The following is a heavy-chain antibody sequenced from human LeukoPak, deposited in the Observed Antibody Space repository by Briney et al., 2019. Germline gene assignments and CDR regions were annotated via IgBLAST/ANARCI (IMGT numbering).Heavy chain of an antibody. J-gene: IGHJ6*03. CDR1: GGTFSSYA. Sequence: SVKVSCKASGGTFSSYAISWVRQAPGQGLEWMGGIIPIFGTANYAQKFQGRVTMTRNTSISTAYMELSSLRSEDTAVYYCALVFYDYYYYYMDVWGKGTTVTISS. CDR3: ALVFYDYYYYYMDV. D-gene: IGHD5/OR15-5a*01. V-gene: IGHV1-69*05. CDR2: IIPIFGTA.